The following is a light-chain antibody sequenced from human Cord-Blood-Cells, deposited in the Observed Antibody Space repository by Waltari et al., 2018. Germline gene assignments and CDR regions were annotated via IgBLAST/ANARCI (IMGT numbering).Light chain of an antibody. J-gene: IGKJ2*01. Sequence: EIVLTQSPDTLSLSPGERATLSCRASQSVSSSYLAWYQQKPGQAPRLLIYGASSRATGIPDRFSGSGSGTDFTLTISRLEPEDFAVYYCQQYGSSPYTFGRGPSWRSN. V-gene: IGKV3-20*01. CDR1: QSVSSSY. CDR2: GAS. CDR3: QQYGSSPYT.